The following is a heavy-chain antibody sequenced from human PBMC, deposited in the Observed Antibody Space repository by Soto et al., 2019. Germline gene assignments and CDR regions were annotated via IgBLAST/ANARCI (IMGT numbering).Heavy chain of an antibody. CDR2: ISAYNGNT. CDR3: AKEGGTGESTMKYRYDC. D-gene: IGHD3-22*01. CDR1: GYTFTSYG. V-gene: IGHV1-18*01. Sequence: ASVKVSCKASGYTFTSYGISWVRQAPGQGLEWMGWISAYNGNTNYAQKLQGRVTMTTDTSTSTAYMELRSLRADDTAVYFCAKEGGTGESTMKYRYDCWGQGTLVTVSS. J-gene: IGHJ4*02.